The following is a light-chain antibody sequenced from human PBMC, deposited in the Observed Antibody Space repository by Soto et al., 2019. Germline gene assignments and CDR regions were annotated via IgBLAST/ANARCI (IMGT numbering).Light chain of an antibody. Sequence: QSALTQPPSASGSPGQSITISCTGTSSDIGAYNYVSWYQQHPGKAPKLIIYEVTRRPSGVPARFSGSKSGNTASLTVSGLQAEDESDYYCSSYTRSSTSYVFGTGTKVTVL. CDR2: EVT. V-gene: IGLV2-8*01. CDR1: SSDIGAYNY. CDR3: SSYTRSSTSYV. J-gene: IGLJ1*01.